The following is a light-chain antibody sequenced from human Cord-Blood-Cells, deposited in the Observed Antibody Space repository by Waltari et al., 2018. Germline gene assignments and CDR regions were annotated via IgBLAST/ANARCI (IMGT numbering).Light chain of an antibody. V-gene: IGKV1-39*01. J-gene: IGKJ2*03. CDR3: QQSYSTLMYS. Sequence: DIQMTQSPSSLSASVGDRVTITCRASQSISSYLNWYQQKPGKAPKLLIYAASSLQSGVPSRFSGSGSGTDFTLTISSLQPEDFATYYCQQSYSTLMYSFGQRTKLEI. CDR1: QSISSY. CDR2: AAS.